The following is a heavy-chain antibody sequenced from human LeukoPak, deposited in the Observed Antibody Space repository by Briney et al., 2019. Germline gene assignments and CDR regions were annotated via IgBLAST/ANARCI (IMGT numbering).Heavy chain of an antibody. CDR2: INPSGGST. CDR3: ARAGYDILTGYYKDSFFDY. J-gene: IGHJ4*02. Sequence: ASVKVSCKASGYTFTSYYMHWVRQAPGQGLEWMGIINPSGGSTSYAQKFQGRVTITADKSTSTAYMELSSLRSEDTAVYYCARAGYDILTGYYKDSFFDYWGQGTLVTVSS. CDR1: GYTFTSYY. V-gene: IGHV1-46*01. D-gene: IGHD3-9*01.